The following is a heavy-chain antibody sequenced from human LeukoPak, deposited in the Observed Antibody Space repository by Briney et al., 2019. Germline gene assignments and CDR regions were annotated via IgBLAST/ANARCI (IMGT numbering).Heavy chain of an antibody. CDR2: ISGSGGST. Sequence: GGSRRLSCAASGFTFSSYAMSWVRQAPGKGLEWVSAISGSGGSTYYADSVKGRFTISRDNSKNTLYLQMNSLRAADTAAYYCAKEGDFWSGYDYWGQGTLVTVSS. J-gene: IGHJ4*02. V-gene: IGHV3-23*01. CDR3: AKEGDFWSGYDY. CDR1: GFTFSSYA. D-gene: IGHD3-3*01.